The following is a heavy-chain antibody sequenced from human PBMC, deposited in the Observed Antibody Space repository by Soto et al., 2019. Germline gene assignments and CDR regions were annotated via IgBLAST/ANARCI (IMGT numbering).Heavy chain of an antibody. CDR2: ISYDGSNK. V-gene: IGHV3-30*18. CDR3: AKDAYEPGGMDV. CDR1: GFTFSSYG. Sequence: GGSLRLSCAASGFTFSSYGMHWVRQAPGKGLEWVAVISYDGSNKYYADSVKGRFTISRDISKNTLNLPMNGLRDEDTGVYYCAKDAYEPGGMDVWGQGTTVTVSS. D-gene: IGHD2-21*01. J-gene: IGHJ6*02.